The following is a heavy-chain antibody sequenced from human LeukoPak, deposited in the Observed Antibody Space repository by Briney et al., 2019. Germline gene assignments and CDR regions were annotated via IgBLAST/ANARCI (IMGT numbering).Heavy chain of an antibody. CDR3: ARALSHCLDY. D-gene: IGHD3-16*01. CDR1: GFNFSNYW. CDR2: IKHDGGEK. V-gene: IGHV3-7*01. Sequence: WGSPRLSCVVSGFNFSNYWMNWVRQAPGKGLEWVANIKHDGGEKYYVDSVKGRFSISRDNAKKSLYLQMNSLRAEDTAVYYCARALSHCLDYWGQGTLVTLSS. J-gene: IGHJ4*02.